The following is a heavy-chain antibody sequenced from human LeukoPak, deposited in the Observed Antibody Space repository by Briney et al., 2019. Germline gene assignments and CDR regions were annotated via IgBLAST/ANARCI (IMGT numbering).Heavy chain of an antibody. J-gene: IGHJ4*02. CDR3: ASEGSSSWSDFDY. Sequence: ASVKVPCKASGYTFTGYYMHWVRQAPGQGLEWMGWINPNSGGTNYAQKFQGRVTMTRDTSISTAYMELSRLRSDDTAVYYCASEGSSSWSDFDYWGQGTLVTVSS. D-gene: IGHD6-13*01. CDR2: INPNSGGT. V-gene: IGHV1-2*02. CDR1: GYTFTGYY.